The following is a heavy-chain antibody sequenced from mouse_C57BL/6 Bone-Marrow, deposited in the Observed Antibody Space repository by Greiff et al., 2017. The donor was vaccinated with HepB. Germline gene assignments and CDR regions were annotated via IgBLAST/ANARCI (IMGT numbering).Heavy chain of an antibody. CDR1: GYSFTGYY. Sequence: VQLKQSGPELVKPGASVKISCKASGYSFTGYYMNWVKQSPEKSLEWIGEINPSTGGTTYNQKFKAKATLTVDKSSSTAYMQLKSLTSEDSAVYYCARMLLRGFAYWGQGTLVTVSA. J-gene: IGHJ3*01. CDR3: ARMLLRGFAY. CDR2: INPSTGGT. D-gene: IGHD1-1*01. V-gene: IGHV1-42*01.